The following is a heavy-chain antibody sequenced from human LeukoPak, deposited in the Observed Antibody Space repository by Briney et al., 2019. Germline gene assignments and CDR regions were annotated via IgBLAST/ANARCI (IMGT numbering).Heavy chain of an antibody. CDR1: GVSISSYY. CDR2: IYYSGST. J-gene: IGHJ4*02. CDR3: ARDHYYDSGSYYNDYYFDY. V-gene: IGHV4-59*01. Sequence: SETLSLTCTVSGVSISSYYWSWLRQPPGKGLEWMGYIYYSGSTNYNPSLKSRLTISVDTSKNQFSLKLSSVTAADTAVYYCARDHYYDSGSYYNDYYFDYWGQGTLVTVSS. D-gene: IGHD3-10*01.